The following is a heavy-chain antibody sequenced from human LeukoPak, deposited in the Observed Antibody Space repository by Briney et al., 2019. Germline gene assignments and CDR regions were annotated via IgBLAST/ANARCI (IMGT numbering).Heavy chain of an antibody. D-gene: IGHD2-15*01. Sequence: GGSLRPSCAASGFTFSSYAMHWVRQAPGKGLEWVAVISYDGSNKYYADSVKGRFTVSRDNSKNTLYLQMNSLRAEDTAVYYCARGSDVVVAAIWSWFDPWGQGTLVTVSS. J-gene: IGHJ5*02. CDR2: ISYDGSNK. CDR3: ARGSDVVVAAIWSWFDP. CDR1: GFTFSSYA. V-gene: IGHV3-30-3*01.